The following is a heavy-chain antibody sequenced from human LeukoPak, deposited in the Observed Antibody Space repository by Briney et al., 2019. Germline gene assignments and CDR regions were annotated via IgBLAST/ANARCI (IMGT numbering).Heavy chain of an antibody. CDR3: ARGGRYNRPFDY. Sequence: SETLSLTCTVSGGSISSYYWSWIRQPPGKGLEWIGYIYYSGSTNYNPSLKSRATISVDTSKNQFSLKLSSVTAADTAVYYCARGGRYNRPFDYWGQGTLVTVSS. J-gene: IGHJ4*02. V-gene: IGHV4-59*01. CDR2: IYYSGST. D-gene: IGHD5-24*01. CDR1: GGSISSYY.